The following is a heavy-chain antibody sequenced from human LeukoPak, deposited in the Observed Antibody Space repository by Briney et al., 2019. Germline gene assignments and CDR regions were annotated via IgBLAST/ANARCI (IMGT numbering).Heavy chain of an antibody. CDR2: MYYSGST. V-gene: IGHV4-59*08. CDR1: GGSISSYY. CDR3: ARHYWYYGWGTQDGMDV. D-gene: IGHD3-10*01. Sequence: SDTLSLTCTVSGGSISSYYWSWLRQPPGKGLEWIGYMYYSGSTNYNPSLKSRVTISIDTSKNQFSLRLSSVTAADTAVYYCARHYWYYGWGTQDGMDVWGQGTTVTVAS. J-gene: IGHJ6*02.